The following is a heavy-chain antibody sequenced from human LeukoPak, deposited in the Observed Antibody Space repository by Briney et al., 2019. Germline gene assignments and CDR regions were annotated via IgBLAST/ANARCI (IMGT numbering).Heavy chain of an antibody. D-gene: IGHD3-9*01. Sequence: ASVKVSCKASGYTFTGYYMHWVRQAPGQGLEWMGWINPNSGGTNYAQKFQGRVTMTRDTSISTAYMELSRLRSDDTAVYYCARTVLRYFDWLLGKTNQGPFDYWGQGTLVTVSS. V-gene: IGHV1-2*02. CDR1: GYTFTGYY. J-gene: IGHJ4*02. CDR2: INPNSGGT. CDR3: ARTVLRYFDWLLGKTNQGPFDY.